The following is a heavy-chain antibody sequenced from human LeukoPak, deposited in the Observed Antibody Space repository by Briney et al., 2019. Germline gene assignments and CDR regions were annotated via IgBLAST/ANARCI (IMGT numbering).Heavy chain of an antibody. J-gene: IGHJ6*02. D-gene: IGHD2-2*01. CDR1: GGSISSYY. V-gene: IGHV4-59*01. CDR2: IYYSGST. CDR3: ARDRGYCSSTSCYAPDYYYYGMDV. Sequence: SETLSLTCTVSGGSISSYYWSWIRQPPGKGLEWIGYIYYSGSTNYNLSLKSRVTISVDTSKNQFSLKLSSVTAADTAVYYCARDRGYCSSTSCYAPDYYYYGMDVWGQGTTVTVSS.